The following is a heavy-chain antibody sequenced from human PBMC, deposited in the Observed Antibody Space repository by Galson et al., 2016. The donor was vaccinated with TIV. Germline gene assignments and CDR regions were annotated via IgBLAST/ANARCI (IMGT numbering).Heavy chain of an antibody. J-gene: IGHJ6*02. Sequence: SETLSLTCPVSGDSITSITWCAWVRQPPGKGLEWIGAIHQSGTTNYTPSLKRRVTMSVDKSKNQVSLKGNSVTAADTAVYYCAKFISGLYGMDVWGQGTTVTVSS. CDR1: GDSITSITW. CDR2: IHQSGTT. V-gene: IGHV4-4*02. D-gene: IGHD2/OR15-2a*01. CDR3: AKFISGLYGMDV.